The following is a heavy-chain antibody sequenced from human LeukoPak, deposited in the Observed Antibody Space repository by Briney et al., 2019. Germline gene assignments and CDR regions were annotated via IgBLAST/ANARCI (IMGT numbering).Heavy chain of an antibody. CDR3: ARDTREWFDP. CDR1: GYSISSGYY. Sequence: PSETLSLTCTVSGYSISSGYYWGWIRQPPGKGLEWIGSIYHSGSTYYNPSLKSRVTISVDTSKNQFSLKLSSVTAADTAVYYCARDTREWFDPWGQGTLVTVSS. J-gene: IGHJ5*02. CDR2: IYHSGST. V-gene: IGHV4-38-2*02.